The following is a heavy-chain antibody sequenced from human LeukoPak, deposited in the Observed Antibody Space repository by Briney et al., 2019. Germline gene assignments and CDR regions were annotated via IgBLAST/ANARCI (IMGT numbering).Heavy chain of an antibody. CDR3: AKDRGPSFQYFQH. CDR2: IRYDGSNK. J-gene: IGHJ1*01. V-gene: IGHV3-30*02. D-gene: IGHD3-10*01. CDR1: GFTFSSYG. Sequence: GGSLRLSCAASGFTFSSYGMHWVRQAPGKGLEWVAFIRYDGSNKYYADSVKGRFTISRDNSKNTLYLQMNSLRAEDTAVYYCAKDRGPSFQYFQHWGQGTLVTVSS.